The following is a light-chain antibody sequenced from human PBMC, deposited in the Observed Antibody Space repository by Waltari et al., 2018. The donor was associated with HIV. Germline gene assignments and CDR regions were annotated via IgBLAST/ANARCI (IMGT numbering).Light chain of an antibody. CDR3: NSRDSSGHWF. CDR2: GEN. J-gene: IGLJ3*02. V-gene: IGLV3-19*01. Sequence: SSELAQDPAVSVALGQTVRITCQGDSVRSYYASWSQQKPGQAPVLVVYGENNRPSGIPDRFSGSSSGDTASLTIAGAQAEDEADYYCNSRDSSGHWFFGGGTKVTVL. CDR1: SVRSYY.